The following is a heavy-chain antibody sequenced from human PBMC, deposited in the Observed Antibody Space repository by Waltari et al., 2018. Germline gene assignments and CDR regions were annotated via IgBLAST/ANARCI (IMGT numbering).Heavy chain of an antibody. V-gene: IGHV1-2*06. CDR3: ARFWTTATGSYYYYYGMDV. J-gene: IGHJ6*02. CDR2: INPNSGGT. Sequence: QVQLVQSGAEVKKPGASVKVSCKASGYTFTGYYMHWVRQAPGPGLEWMGRINPNSGGTNYAQKFQGRVTMTRDTSISTAYMELSRLRSDDTAVYYCARFWTTATGSYYYYYGMDVWGQGTTVTVSS. CDR1: GYTFTGYY. D-gene: IGHD4-17*01.